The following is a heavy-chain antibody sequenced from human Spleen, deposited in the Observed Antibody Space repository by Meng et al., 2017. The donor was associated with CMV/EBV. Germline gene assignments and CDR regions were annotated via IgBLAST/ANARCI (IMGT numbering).Heavy chain of an antibody. CDR1: GFTFSFNW. CDR2: INQDGSYK. D-gene: IGHD1-26*01. CDR3: ARPSVGARPLKYFEY. J-gene: IGHJ4*02. V-gene: IGHV3-7*01. Sequence: GESLKISCAASGFTFSFNWMDWVRQAPGKGLEWVANINQDGSYKYYVDSVKGRFTISRDNAKNSLYLQMNSLRAEDTAVYYCARPSVGARPLKYFEYWGLGTLVTVSS.